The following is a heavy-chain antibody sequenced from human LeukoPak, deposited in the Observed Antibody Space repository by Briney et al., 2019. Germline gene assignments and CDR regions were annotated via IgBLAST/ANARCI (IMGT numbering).Heavy chain of an antibody. Sequence: GGSLRLSCAASGFTVSTNYMSWVRQVPGKGPEWVSVIYSGGFTYYADSVKGRFTISRDNSKNTLYLQMNSLRAEDTAVYYCARAACSSTSCYMGYYYYMDIWGKGTTVTVSS. CDR2: IYSGGFT. J-gene: IGHJ6*03. CDR3: ARAACSSTSCYMGYYYYMDI. CDR1: GFTVSTNY. D-gene: IGHD2-2*02. V-gene: IGHV3-53*01.